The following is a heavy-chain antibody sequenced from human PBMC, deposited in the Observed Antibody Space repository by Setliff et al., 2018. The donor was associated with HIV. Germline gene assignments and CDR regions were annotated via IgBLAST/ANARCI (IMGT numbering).Heavy chain of an antibody. CDR1: GGSISSDNW. CDR2: IYHSEYT. Sequence: SETLSLTCAVSGGSISSDNWWTWVRQAPGKGLEWIGEIYHSEYTNYNPSLKSRVSRSVDKSKNQFSVKLTSVTAADTAVYYCARGHCSGTNCYGVDYYGMDVWGQGTTVTVSS. CDR3: ARGHCSGTNCYGVDYYGMDV. D-gene: IGHD2-2*01. J-gene: IGHJ6*02. V-gene: IGHV4-4*02.